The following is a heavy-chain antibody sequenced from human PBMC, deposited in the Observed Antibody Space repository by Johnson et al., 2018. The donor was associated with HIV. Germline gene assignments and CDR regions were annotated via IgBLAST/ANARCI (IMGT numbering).Heavy chain of an antibody. D-gene: IGHD6-19*01. V-gene: IGHV3-7*05. CDR3: ARDKGTSCSGWYRESDAFDI. Sequence: VQLVESGGGLVQPGGSLRLSCAASGFTFSTYWMNWVRQAPGKGLEWLANINQDGSAKYSVDSLKGRFTISRDNVKNSLYLQMNSLRVEDAAVYYCARDKGTSCSGWYRESDAFDIWGQGTLVTVSS. CDR2: INQDGSAK. J-gene: IGHJ3*02. CDR1: GFTFSTYW.